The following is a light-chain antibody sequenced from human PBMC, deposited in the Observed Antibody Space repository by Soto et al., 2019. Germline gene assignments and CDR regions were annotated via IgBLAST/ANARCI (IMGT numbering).Light chain of an antibody. CDR2: GAS. CDR1: QGISNY. CDR3: QKYNSAPPH. Sequence: DIQMTQSPSSLSASVGDRVTITCRASQGISNYLAWYQQKPGKVPKLLIYGASTLQSGVPSRFSGSGSGTDFTLTISGLQTEDVAPYYCQKYNSAPPHFGGGTRVEIK. V-gene: IGKV1-27*01. J-gene: IGKJ4*01.